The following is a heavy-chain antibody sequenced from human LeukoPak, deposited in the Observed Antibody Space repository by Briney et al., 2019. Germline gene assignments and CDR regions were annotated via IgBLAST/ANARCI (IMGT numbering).Heavy chain of an antibody. CDR1: GPSISSGGYY. CDR2: IYYSGST. CDR3: AREQVVPAALGAFDI. D-gene: IGHD2-2*01. J-gene: IGHJ3*02. Sequence: SQTLSLTCTVSGPSISSGGYYWSWIRQHPGKGLEWIVYIYYSGSTYYNPSLKSRVTISVDTSKSQFSLKLSSVTAADTAVYYCAREQVVPAALGAFDIWGQGTMVTVSS. V-gene: IGHV4-31*03.